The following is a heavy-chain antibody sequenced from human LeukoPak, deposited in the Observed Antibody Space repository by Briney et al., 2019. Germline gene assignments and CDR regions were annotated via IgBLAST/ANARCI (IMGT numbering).Heavy chain of an antibody. Sequence: PGGSLRLSCAASGFTFSIYWMNWVRQAPGKGLEWVANIKQDGSEKYYVESVKGRFTISRDNAKNSLYLQMNSLRAEDTAVYYCARDIKAYYDILTGYYNHWGQGTLVTVSS. D-gene: IGHD3-9*01. CDR2: IKQDGSEK. CDR3: ARDIKAYYDILTGYYNH. J-gene: IGHJ5*02. CDR1: GFTFSIYW. V-gene: IGHV3-7*03.